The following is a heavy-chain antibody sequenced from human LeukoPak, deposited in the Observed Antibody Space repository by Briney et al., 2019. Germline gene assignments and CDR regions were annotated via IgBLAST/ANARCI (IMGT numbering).Heavy chain of an antibody. V-gene: IGHV1-2*02. J-gene: IGHJ4*02. Sequence: ASVKVSCMSSGFTFTDHYIHWVRQGPGQGLEWMAYIGPHSTFTSSPQEFQGRVTMTRDASMSTAYIELTRLTSDDTAVYYCVREGEGPLSKDFDYWGQGTLVTVSS. CDR2: IGPHSTFT. CDR1: GFTFTDHY. D-gene: IGHD2/OR15-2a*01. CDR3: VREGEGPLSKDFDY.